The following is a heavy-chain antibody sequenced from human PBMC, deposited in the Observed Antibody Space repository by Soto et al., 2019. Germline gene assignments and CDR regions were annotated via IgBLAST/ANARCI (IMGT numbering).Heavy chain of an antibody. CDR2: ISFDGNIK. Sequence: QVHLVESGGGAVQPGRSLRLSCAASGFTFSDYAMYWVRQAPGKGLEWVSVISFDGNIKYYTGSVKGRFTISRDNSKNTLHLQVNSLRTEDTALYYCARAPGHSVHSSGWQIDYWGQGTLVTVSS. V-gene: IGHV3-30-3*01. J-gene: IGHJ4*02. CDR3: ARAPGHSVHSSGWQIDY. CDR1: GFTFSDYA. D-gene: IGHD6-19*01.